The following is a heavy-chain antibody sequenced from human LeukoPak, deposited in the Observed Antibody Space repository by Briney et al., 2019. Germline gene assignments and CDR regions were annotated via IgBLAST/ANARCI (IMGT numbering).Heavy chain of an antibody. V-gene: IGHV3-23*01. J-gene: IGHJ4*02. Sequence: GGSLRLSCAASGFTFSSYWMSWVRQAPGKGLEWVSGISSSGGSTYYADSVKGRFTISRDNSKSTLFLQMNSLRAEDTAVYYCAKNLNPFDSWGQGILVTVSS. CDR3: AKNLNPFDS. CDR2: ISSSGGST. CDR1: GFTFSSYW.